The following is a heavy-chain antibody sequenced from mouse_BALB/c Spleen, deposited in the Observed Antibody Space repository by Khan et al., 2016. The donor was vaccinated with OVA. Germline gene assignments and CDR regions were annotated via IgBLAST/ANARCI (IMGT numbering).Heavy chain of an antibody. CDR3: ARGNYYGSSSWFGY. J-gene: IGHJ3*01. Sequence: QVQLKQSGAELMKPGASVKISCKATGYTFSSYWIEWVKQRPGHGLEWIGEILPGSGSNNYNEKFKGKATFTADTSSNTAYMQLGSLTSEDSAVYYCARGNYYGSSSWFGYWGQGTLVTVS. CDR1: GYTFSSYW. V-gene: IGHV1-9*01. D-gene: IGHD1-1*01. CDR2: ILPGSGSN.